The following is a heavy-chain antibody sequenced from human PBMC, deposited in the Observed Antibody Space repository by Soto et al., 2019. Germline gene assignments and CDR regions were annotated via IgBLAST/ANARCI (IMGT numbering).Heavy chain of an antibody. V-gene: IGHV4-34*01. J-gene: IGHJ4*02. CDR3: ARGQGYYYGSGSYFGY. CDR2: INHSGST. Sequence: SETLSLTCAVYGGSFSGYYWSWIRQPPGKGLEWIGEINHSGSTNYNPSLKSRVTISVDTSKNQFSLKLSSVTAADTAVYYCARGQGYYYGSGSYFGYWGQGTLVTVSS. CDR1: GGSFSGYY. D-gene: IGHD3-10*01.